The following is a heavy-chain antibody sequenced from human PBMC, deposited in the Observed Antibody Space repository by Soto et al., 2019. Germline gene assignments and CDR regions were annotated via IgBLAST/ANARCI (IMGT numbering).Heavy chain of an antibody. D-gene: IGHD6-13*01. V-gene: IGHV4-39*01. CDR1: GGSISSSSYY. CDR2: IYYSGST. J-gene: IGHJ4*02. CDR3: ARVGGRQLVPGDY. Sequence: SETLSLTCTVSGGSISSSSYYWGWIRQPPGKGLEWIGRIYYSGSTYYNPSLKSRVTISVDTSKNQFSLKLSSVTAADTAVYYCARVGGRQLVPGDYWGQGTLVTVSS.